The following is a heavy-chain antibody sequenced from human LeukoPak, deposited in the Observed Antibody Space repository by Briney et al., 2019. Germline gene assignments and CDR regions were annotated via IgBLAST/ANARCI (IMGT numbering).Heavy chain of an antibody. CDR1: GGSFSGYY. V-gene: IGHV4-34*01. CDR2: INHSGST. J-gene: IGHJ4*02. Sequence: SETLSLTCAVYGGSFSGYYWSWIRQPPGKGLEWIGEINHSGSTNYNPSLKSRVTISVDTSKNQFSLKLSSVTAADTAVYYCARFSVEWPYDYWGQGTLVTVSS. CDR3: ARFSVEWPYDY. D-gene: IGHD3-3*01.